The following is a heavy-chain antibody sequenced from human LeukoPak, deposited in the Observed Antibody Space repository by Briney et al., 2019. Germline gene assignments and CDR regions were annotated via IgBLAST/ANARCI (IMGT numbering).Heavy chain of an antibody. Sequence: ASVKVSCKASGYTFTGYYMHWVRQAPGQGLEWMGWINPNSGGTNYAQKFQGWVTTTRDTSISTAYMELSRLRSDDTAVYYCARGSSGPYYYYYGMDVWGQGTTVTVSS. D-gene: IGHD6-19*01. CDR1: GYTFTGYY. J-gene: IGHJ6*02. CDR2: INPNSGGT. V-gene: IGHV1-2*04. CDR3: ARGSSGPYYYYYGMDV.